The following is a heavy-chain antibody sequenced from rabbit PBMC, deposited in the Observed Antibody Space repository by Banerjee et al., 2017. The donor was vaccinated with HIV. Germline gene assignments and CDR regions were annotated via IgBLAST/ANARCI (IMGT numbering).Heavy chain of an antibody. Sequence: QLVESGGGLVQPGGSLKLSCKASGFDFSSAYMSWVRQAPGKGLEWIGIIDAGKGSIDYASWVNGRFTISSDNAQNTVDLQMNSLTAADTATYFCVRARGYYGGADFGYAYALWGPGTLVTVS. V-gene: IGHV1S7*01. CDR1: GFDFSSAY. J-gene: IGHJ4*01. D-gene: IGHD6-1*01. CDR2: IDAGKGSI. CDR3: VRARGYYGGADFGYAYAL.